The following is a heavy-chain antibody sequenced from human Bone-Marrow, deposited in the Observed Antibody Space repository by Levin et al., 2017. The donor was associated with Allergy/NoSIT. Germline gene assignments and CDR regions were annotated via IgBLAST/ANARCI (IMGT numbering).Heavy chain of an antibody. Sequence: PGGSLRLSCAASGFTFSDYYMSWIRQAPGKGLEWVSYISSSSSYTNYADSVKGRFTISRDNAKNSLYLQMNSLRAEDTAVYYCARDSAVDTAMVDYWGQGTLVTVSS. CDR2: ISSSSSYT. CDR1: GFTFSDYY. J-gene: IGHJ4*02. D-gene: IGHD5-18*01. V-gene: IGHV3-11*05. CDR3: ARDSAVDTAMVDY.